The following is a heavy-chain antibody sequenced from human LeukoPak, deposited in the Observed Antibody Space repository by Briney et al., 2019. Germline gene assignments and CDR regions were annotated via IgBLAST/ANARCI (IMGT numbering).Heavy chain of an antibody. D-gene: IGHD2-2*01. J-gene: IGHJ2*01. Sequence: PVKVSCKASGGTFSSYAISWVRQAPGQGLEWMGGIIPIFGTANYAQKFQGRVTITADESTSTAYMELSSLRSEDTAVYYCARDGVCSSTSCSTWYFDLWGRGTLVTVSS. CDR3: ARDGVCSSTSCSTWYFDL. CDR1: GGTFSSYA. V-gene: IGHV1-69*01. CDR2: IIPIFGTA.